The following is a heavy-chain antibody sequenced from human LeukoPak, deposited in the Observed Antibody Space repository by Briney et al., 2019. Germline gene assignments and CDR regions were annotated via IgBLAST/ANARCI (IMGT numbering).Heavy chain of an antibody. CDR2: ISSSGRTI. J-gene: IGHJ4*02. Sequence: GGSLRLSCAASGFTFSSYEMNWVRQAPGKGLEWASYISSSGRTIYYADSVKGRFTISRDNAKKSLYLQMNSLKTEDTAVYYCTRDYGSGSYYGIGWFYWGQGTLVTVSS. CDR3: TRDYGSGSYYGIGWFY. CDR1: GFTFSSYE. V-gene: IGHV3-48*03. D-gene: IGHD1-26*01.